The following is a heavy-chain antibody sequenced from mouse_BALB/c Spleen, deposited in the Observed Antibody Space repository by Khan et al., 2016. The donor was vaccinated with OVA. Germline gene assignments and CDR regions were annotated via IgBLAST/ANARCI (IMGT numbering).Heavy chain of an antibody. CDR1: ESTFTNYG. D-gene: IGHD2-14*01. CDR2: INTYTGEP. Sequence: QIQLVQSGPELKKPGETVKISCKASESTFTNYGMNWVKQAPGKGLKWMGWINTYTGEPTYADDFKGRFAISLETSARTAYLQINDLKNEDTATYYCTRRNYRYDWHFAVWGAGTPVTVSS. V-gene: IGHV9-3-1*01. J-gene: IGHJ1*01. CDR3: TRRNYRYDWHFAV.